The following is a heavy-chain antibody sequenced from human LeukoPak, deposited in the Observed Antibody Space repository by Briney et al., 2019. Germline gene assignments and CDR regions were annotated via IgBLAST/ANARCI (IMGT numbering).Heavy chain of an antibody. CDR1: GYTFTSYG. Sequence: ASVKVSCKASGYTFTSYGISRVRQAPGQGLEWMGWIRAYNGNTNYAQKLQGRVTMTTDTSTSTAYMELRSLRSDDTAVYYCARDPSLDYGDYGFDYWGQGTLVTVSS. V-gene: IGHV1-18*01. CDR3: ARDPSLDYGDYGFDY. J-gene: IGHJ4*02. CDR2: IRAYNGNT. D-gene: IGHD4-17*01.